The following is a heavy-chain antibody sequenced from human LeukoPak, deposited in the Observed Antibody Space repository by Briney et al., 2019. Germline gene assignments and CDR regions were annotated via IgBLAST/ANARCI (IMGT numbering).Heavy chain of an antibody. D-gene: IGHD2-15*01. Sequence: SETLSLTCTVSGGSISSYYWSWIRQPPGKGLEWIGSIYYSGSTNYKSSLKSRVTISVDTSKNQFSLKLSSVTAADTAVYYCARLVVVAATPRFDPWGQGTLVTVSS. J-gene: IGHJ5*02. CDR1: GGSISSYY. CDR2: IYYSGST. V-gene: IGHV4-59*01. CDR3: ARLVVVAATPRFDP.